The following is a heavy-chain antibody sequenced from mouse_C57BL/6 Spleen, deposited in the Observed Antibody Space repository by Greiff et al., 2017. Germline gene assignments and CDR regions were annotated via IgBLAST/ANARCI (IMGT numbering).Heavy chain of an antibody. V-gene: IGHV7-1*01. J-gene: IGHJ2*01. Sequence: EVMLVESGGGLVQSGRSLRLSCATSGFTFSDFYMEWVRQAPGKGLEWIAASRNKANDYTTEYSASVKGRFIVSRDTSQSILYLQMNALRAEDTAIYYCARDASYGSGTFDYWGQGTTLTVSS. CDR1: GFTFSDFY. CDR3: ARDASYGSGTFDY. D-gene: IGHD2-1*01. CDR2: SRNKANDYTT.